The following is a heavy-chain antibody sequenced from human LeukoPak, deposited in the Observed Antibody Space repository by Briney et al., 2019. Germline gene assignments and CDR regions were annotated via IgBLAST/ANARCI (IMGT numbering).Heavy chain of an antibody. CDR3: ARDKRIPPYYFDY. V-gene: IGHV3-7*01. J-gene: IGHJ4*02. CDR1: GFTFSSYW. Sequence: GGSLRLSCAASGFTFSSYWMSWVRQAPGKGLEWVANIKQDGSEKYYVDSVKGRFTISRDNAKNSLYLQMNSLRAEDTAVYYCARDKRIPPYYFDYWGQGTLVTVSS. D-gene: IGHD2-15*01. CDR2: IKQDGSEK.